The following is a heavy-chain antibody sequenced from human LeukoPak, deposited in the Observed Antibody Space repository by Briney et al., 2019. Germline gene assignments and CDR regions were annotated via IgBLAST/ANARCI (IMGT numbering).Heavy chain of an antibody. V-gene: IGHV3-53*01. CDR2: IYSGGST. Sequence: PGGSLRLSCAASGFTVSSNYMSWVRQAPGKGLEWVSVIYSGGSTYYADSVKGRFTISRDNSKNTRSLQMNSLRAEDTAMYYCAKHDYGDPVGNFDYWGQGTLVTVSS. D-gene: IGHD4-17*01. CDR1: GFTVSSNY. CDR3: AKHDYGDPVGNFDY. J-gene: IGHJ4*02.